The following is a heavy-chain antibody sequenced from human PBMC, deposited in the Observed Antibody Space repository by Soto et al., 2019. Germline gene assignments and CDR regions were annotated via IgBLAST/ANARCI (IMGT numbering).Heavy chain of an antibody. V-gene: IGHV4-39*01. Sequence: PSETLSLTCTVSGDSISRNSFYWGWIRQPPGKGLEWIGNIYYSGSTYYNPSLKSRVTISVDTSKNQFSLKLSSVTAADTAVYYCARDHYDSSDYTTNWFDPWGQGTLVTV. CDR1: GDSISRNSFY. CDR3: ARDHYDSSDYTTNWFDP. J-gene: IGHJ5*02. CDR2: IYYSGST. D-gene: IGHD3-22*01.